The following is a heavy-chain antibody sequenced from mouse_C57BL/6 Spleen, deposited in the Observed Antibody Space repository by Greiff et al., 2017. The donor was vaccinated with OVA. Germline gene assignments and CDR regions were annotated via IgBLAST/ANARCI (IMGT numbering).Heavy chain of an antibody. D-gene: IGHD2-4*01. V-gene: IGHV5-6*02. J-gene: IGHJ1*03. CDR3: ARSTMITTWYFDV. Sequence: EVKLVESGGDLVKPGGSLKLSCAASGFTFSSYGMSWVRQTPDKRLEWVATISSGGSYTYYPDSVKGRFTISRDNAKNTLYLQMSSLKSEDTAMYYCARSTMITTWYFDVWGTGTTVTVSS. CDR1: GFTFSSYG. CDR2: ISSGGSYT.